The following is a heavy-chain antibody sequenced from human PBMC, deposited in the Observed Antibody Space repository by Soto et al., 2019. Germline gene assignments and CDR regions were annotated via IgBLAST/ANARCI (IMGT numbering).Heavy chain of an antibody. J-gene: IGHJ5*02. V-gene: IGHV4-30-2*01. Sequence: QLQLQESGSGLVKPSQTLSLTCAVSGGSISSGGYSWSWIRQPPGKGLEWIGYIYHSGSTYYNSSLKSRVNTSVDRSKNQSSLKRSSVTAADTSVYYCARVPTPWGQGTLVTVSS. D-gene: IGHD2-2*01. CDR2: IYHSGST. CDR1: GGSISSGGYS. CDR3: ARVPTP.